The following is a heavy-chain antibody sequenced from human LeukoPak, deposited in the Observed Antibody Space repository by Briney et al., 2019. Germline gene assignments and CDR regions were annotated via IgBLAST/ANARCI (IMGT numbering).Heavy chain of an antibody. J-gene: IGHJ4*02. CDR3: ARDPAPHDSSGYFDY. D-gene: IGHD3-22*01. Sequence: GRSLRLSCAASGFTFSSYGMHWVRQAPGKGLEWVAVIWYDGSNKYYADSVKGRFTISRDNSKNTLYLQVNSLRAEDTAVYYCARDPAPHDSSGYFDYWGQGTLVTVSS. CDR1: GFTFSSYG. V-gene: IGHV3-33*01. CDR2: IWYDGSNK.